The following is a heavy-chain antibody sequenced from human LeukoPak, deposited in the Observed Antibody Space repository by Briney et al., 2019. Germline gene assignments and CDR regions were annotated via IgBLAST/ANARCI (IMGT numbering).Heavy chain of an antibody. Sequence: ASVKVSCKASGYTFTGYYMPWVRQAPGQGLEWMGWINPNSGGTNYAQKFQGRVTMTRDTSISTAYMELSRLRSDDTAVYYCARDQTGYDFWSGYYKYYFDYWGQGTLVTVSS. J-gene: IGHJ4*02. CDR1: GYTFTGYY. CDR2: INPNSGGT. V-gene: IGHV1-2*02. D-gene: IGHD3-3*01. CDR3: ARDQTGYDFWSGYYKYYFDY.